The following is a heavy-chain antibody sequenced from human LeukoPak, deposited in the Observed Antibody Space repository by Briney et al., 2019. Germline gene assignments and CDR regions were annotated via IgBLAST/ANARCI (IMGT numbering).Heavy chain of an antibody. CDR2: INHSGST. J-gene: IGHJ4*02. Sequence: SETLSLTCTVSSGSISSYYWGWIRQPPGKGLEWIGEINHSGSTNYNPSLKSRVTISVDTSKNQFSLKLTSVTAADTAVYYCATLGEYYDSSGYYYNWGQGTLVTVSS. V-gene: IGHV4-34*01. D-gene: IGHD3-22*01. CDR1: SGSISSYY. CDR3: ATLGEYYDSSGYYYN.